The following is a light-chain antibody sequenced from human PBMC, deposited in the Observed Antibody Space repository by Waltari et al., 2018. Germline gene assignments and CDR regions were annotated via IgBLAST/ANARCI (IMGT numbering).Light chain of an antibody. J-gene: IGLJ1*01. CDR1: SSDVGGYKY. V-gene: IGLV2-11*01. CDR3: CSYAGSFYV. CDR2: DVS. Sequence: QSALTQPRSVSGSPGQSVPISCPGTSSDVGGYKYFSWYQHPPGKAPKLMIYDVSKRPSGVPDRFSGSKSGNTASLTISGLQAEDEADYYCCSYAGSFYVFGTGTKVTVL.